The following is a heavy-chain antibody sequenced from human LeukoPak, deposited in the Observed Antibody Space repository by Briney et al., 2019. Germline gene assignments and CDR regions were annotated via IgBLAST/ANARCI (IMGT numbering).Heavy chain of an antibody. V-gene: IGHV4-59*01. J-gene: IGHJ5*02. CDR3: ARERCSSTSCSPYNWFDP. D-gene: IGHD2-2*01. CDR1: GGSISSYY. CDR2: IYYSGST. Sequence: SETLSLTCTVSGGSISSYYWSWIRQPPGKGLEWIGYIYYSGSTNCNPSLKSRVTISVDTSKNQFSLKLSSVTAADTAVYYCARERCSSTSCSPYNWFDPWGQGTLVTVSS.